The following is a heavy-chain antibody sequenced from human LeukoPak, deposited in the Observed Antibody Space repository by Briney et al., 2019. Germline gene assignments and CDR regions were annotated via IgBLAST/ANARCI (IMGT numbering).Heavy chain of an antibody. J-gene: IGHJ6*03. CDR1: GFTFSSYW. CDR3: ASAEGDFWSGFYYMDV. V-gene: IGHV3-7*01. Sequence: GGSLRLSCAASGFTFSSYWMSWVRQAPGKGLELVANIKQDGSEKYYVDSVKGRFTISRDNAKNSLYLQMNSLRAEDTAVYYCASAEGDFWSGFYYMDVWGKGTTVTVSS. CDR2: IKQDGSEK. D-gene: IGHD3-3*01.